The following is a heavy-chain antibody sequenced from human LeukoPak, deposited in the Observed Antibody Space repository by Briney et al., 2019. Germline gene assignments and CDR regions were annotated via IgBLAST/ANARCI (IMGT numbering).Heavy chain of an antibody. J-gene: IGHJ5*02. D-gene: IGHD3-10*01. CDR2: IYYSGST. CDR3: ARFTTMVRGVIRYNWFDP. CDR1: GGSISSSSYY. V-gene: IGHV4-39*01. Sequence: SETLSLTCTVSGGSISSSSYYWGWIRQPPGKGLEWIGSIYYSGSTYYNPSLKSRVTISVDTSKNQFSLKLSSVTAADTAVYYCARFTTMVRGVIRYNWFDPWGQGTLVTVSS.